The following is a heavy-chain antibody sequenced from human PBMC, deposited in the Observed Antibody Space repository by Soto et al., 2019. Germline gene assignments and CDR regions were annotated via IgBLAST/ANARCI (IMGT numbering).Heavy chain of an antibody. J-gene: IGHJ6*02. Sequence: QVHLVESGGGVVQPGSSLRLSCAASEFTFRIFAMHWLRQSPGKGLEWVAVISYDGSRKADSVKGRFTVSRDNSWNTLYLQMNSMRAEETAIYCCERGDREDIEEVVGVRPGEYGMDVWGQGTRVTVSS. CDR2: ISYDGSRK. CDR1: EFTFRIFA. D-gene: IGHD1-26*01. CDR3: ERGDREDIEEVVGVRPGEYGMDV. V-gene: IGHV3-30-3*01.